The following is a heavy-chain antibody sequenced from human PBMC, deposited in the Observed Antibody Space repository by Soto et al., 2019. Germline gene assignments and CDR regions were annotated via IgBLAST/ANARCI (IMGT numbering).Heavy chain of an antibody. J-gene: IGHJ6*02. V-gene: IGHV5-51*01. D-gene: IGHD6-6*01. CDR2: IYPGDSDT. CDR1: GYSFTTYW. Sequence: PGDSLKISCKGSGYSFTTYWIDWVRQMPGKCLAWIGIIYPGDSDTRYSPSFQGQVTISADKSISTAYLQWSSLKASDTAMYYCARLPYSSSSGGGGHYYYYGMDVWGQGTTVTVSS. CDR3: ARLPYSSSSGGGGHYYYYGMDV.